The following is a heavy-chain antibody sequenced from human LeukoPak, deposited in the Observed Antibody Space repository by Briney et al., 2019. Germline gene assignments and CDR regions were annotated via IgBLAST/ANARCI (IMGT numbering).Heavy chain of an antibody. CDR1: GFTFSSYW. CDR3: TTIRPGY. V-gene: IGHV3-74*01. CDR2: IKDGGTTT. J-gene: IGHJ4*02. D-gene: IGHD5-12*01. Sequence: GGSLRLSCAASGFTFSSYWIHWVRQVPGKGLVWVSRIKDGGTTTDYAGSVKGRFTISRDDAENALYLQMNSLRAEDTAVYYCTTIRPGYWGQGTLVTVSP.